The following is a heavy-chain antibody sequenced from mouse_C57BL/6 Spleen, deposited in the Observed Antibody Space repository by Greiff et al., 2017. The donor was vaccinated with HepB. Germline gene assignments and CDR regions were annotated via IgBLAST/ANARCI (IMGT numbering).Heavy chain of an antibody. J-gene: IGHJ3*01. V-gene: IGHV3-6*01. D-gene: IGHD2-5*01. CDR3: AREGGYYSTSFPFAY. CDR2: ISYDGSN. CDR1: GYSITSGYY. Sequence: EVKLVESGPGLVKPSQSLSLTCSVTGYSITSGYYWNWIRQFPGNKLEWMGYISYDGSNNYNPSLKNRISITRDTSKNQFFLKLNSVTTEDTATYYCAREGGYYSTSFPFAYWGQGTLVTVSA.